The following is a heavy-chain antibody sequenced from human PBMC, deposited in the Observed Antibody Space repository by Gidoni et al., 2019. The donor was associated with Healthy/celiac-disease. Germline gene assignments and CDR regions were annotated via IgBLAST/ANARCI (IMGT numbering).Heavy chain of an antibody. CDR3: ASHVIYYDSSGLLVDY. V-gene: IGHV1-69*01. Sequence: QVQLVQSGAEVKKPGSSVKVSCKASGGTFSSYAISWVRQAPGQGLEWMGGIIPIFGTATYAQKFQGRVTITADESTSTAYMGLSSLRSEDTAVYYCASHVIYYDSSGLLVDYWGQGTLVTVSS. CDR2: IIPIFGTA. J-gene: IGHJ4*02. D-gene: IGHD3-22*01. CDR1: GGTFSSYA.